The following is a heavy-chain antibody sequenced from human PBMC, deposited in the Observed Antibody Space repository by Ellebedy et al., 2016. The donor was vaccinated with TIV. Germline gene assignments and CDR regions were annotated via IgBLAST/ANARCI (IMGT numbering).Heavy chain of an antibody. CDR3: AREDVAYDSSGYYYNPLDY. V-gene: IGHV1-2*04. CDR2: INPNSGGT. Sequence: ASVKVSCXASGYTFTGYYMHWVRQAPGQGLEWMGWINPNSGGTNYAQKFQGWVTMTRDTSISTAYMELSRLRSDDTAVYYCAREDVAYDSSGYYYNPLDYWGQGTLVTVSS. D-gene: IGHD3-22*01. CDR1: GYTFTGYY. J-gene: IGHJ4*02.